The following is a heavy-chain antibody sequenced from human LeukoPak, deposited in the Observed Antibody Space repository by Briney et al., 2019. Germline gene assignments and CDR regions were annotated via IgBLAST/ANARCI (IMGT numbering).Heavy chain of an antibody. V-gene: IGHV4-34*01. J-gene: IGHJ6*03. Sequence: SETLSLTCAVYGGSFSGYYWSWIRQPPGKGLEWIGEINHSGSTNYNPSLKSRATISVDTSKNQFSLKLSSVTAADTAVYYCAREQIVVVAATPRYYYYMDVWGKGTTVTVS. CDR1: GGSFSGYY. CDR3: AREQIVVVAATPRYYYYMDV. CDR2: INHSGST. D-gene: IGHD2-15*01.